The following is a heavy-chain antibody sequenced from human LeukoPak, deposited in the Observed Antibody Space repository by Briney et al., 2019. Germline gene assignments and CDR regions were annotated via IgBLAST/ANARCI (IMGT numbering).Heavy chain of an antibody. CDR3: ARGGVVLMVYASAEYFQH. J-gene: IGHJ1*01. CDR2: INHSGST. D-gene: IGHD2-8*01. CDR1: GGSFSGYY. V-gene: IGHV4-34*01. Sequence: SETLSLTCAVYGGSFSGYYWSWIRQPPGKGLEWIGEINHSGSTNYNPSLKSRVTISVDTSKNQFSLKLSSVTAADTVVYYCARGGVVLMVYASAEYFQHWGQGTLVTVSS.